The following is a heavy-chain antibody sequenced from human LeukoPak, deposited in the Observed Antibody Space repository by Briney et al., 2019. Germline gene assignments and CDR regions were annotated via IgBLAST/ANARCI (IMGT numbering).Heavy chain of an antibody. D-gene: IGHD3-22*01. CDR2: INPSGGST. CDR1: GYTFTSYY. V-gene: IGHV1-46*01. Sequence: ASVKVSCKASGYTFTSYYMHWVRQAPGQGLEWMGIINPSGGSTSYAQKFQGRVTMTRDTSTSTVYMELSSLRSEDTAVYYCARWMTLKVVERGIDYWGQGTLVTVSS. J-gene: IGHJ4*02. CDR3: ARWMTLKVVERGIDY.